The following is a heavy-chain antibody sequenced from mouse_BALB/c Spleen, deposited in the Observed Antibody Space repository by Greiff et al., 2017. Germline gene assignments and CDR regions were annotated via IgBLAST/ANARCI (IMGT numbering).Heavy chain of an antibody. Sequence: QVQLQQSGAELVRPGVSVKISCKGSGYTFTDYAMHWVKQSHAKSLEWIGVISTYYGDASYNQKFKGKATMTVDKSSSTAYMELARLTSEDSAIYYCARSKDSSGDRSYYFDYWGQGTTLTVSS. V-gene: IGHV1S137*01. J-gene: IGHJ2*01. D-gene: IGHD3-2*01. CDR1: GYTFTDYA. CDR3: ARSKDSSGDRSYYFDY. CDR2: ISTYYGDA.